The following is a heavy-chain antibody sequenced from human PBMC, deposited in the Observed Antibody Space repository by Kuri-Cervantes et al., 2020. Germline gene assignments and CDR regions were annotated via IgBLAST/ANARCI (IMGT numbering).Heavy chain of an antibody. CDR1: GGSISSGDYY. D-gene: IGHD1-26*01. J-gene: IGHJ2*01. CDR2: IYYSGST. Sequence: LRLSCTVSGGSISSGDYYWSWIRQPPGKGLEWIGYIYYSGSTYYNPSLKSRVTISVDTSKNQFSLKLSSVTAADTAVYYCARKLHYWYFDLWGRGTLVTVSS. V-gene: IGHV4-30-4*01. CDR3: ARKLHYWYFDL.